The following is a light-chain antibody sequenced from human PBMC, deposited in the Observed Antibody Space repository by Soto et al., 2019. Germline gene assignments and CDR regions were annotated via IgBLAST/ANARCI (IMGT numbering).Light chain of an antibody. V-gene: IGLV2-14*01. CDR1: SSDVGGYIY. Sequence: QSALTQPASVSGSPGQSITISCTGTSSDVGGYIYVSWHQQHPGTAPKLMIYDVSNRPSGVSNRFSGSKSGNTASLTISGLQAEDEADYYCSSFTSSNTLVSGGGTQLTVL. J-gene: IGLJ2*01. CDR2: DVS. CDR3: SSFTSSNTLV.